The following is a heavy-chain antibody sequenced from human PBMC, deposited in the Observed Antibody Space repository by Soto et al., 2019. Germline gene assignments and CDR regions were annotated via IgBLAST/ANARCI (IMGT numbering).Heavy chain of an antibody. V-gene: IGHV1-3*01. D-gene: IGHD3-10*01. CDR2: INAGSGDT. CDR1: GYNFVTYT. CDR3: ARNRLLWFEGFGY. Sequence: QVQLVQSGAEVKKPGASVKVSCKASGYNFVTYTMHWVCQAPGQRLEWMGWINAGSGDTKYSQKFQDRVTITRETSASTAYMELNSLTSEDTAIYYCARNRLLWFEGFGYWGQGTLVTVSS. J-gene: IGHJ4*02.